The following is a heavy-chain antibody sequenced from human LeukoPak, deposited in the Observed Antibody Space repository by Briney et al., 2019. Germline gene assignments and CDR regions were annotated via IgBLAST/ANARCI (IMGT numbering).Heavy chain of an antibody. CDR2: INHSGST. J-gene: IGHJ4*02. D-gene: IGHD2-15*01. CDR3: ALSRSGGSCYAGAEDY. Sequence: SETLSLTCAVYGGSFSGYYWSWIRQPPGKGLEWIGEINHSGSTNYNPSLKSRVTISVDTSKNQFSLKLSSVTAADTAVYYCALSRSGGSCYAGAEDYWGQGTLVTVSS. CDR1: GGSFSGYY. V-gene: IGHV4-34*01.